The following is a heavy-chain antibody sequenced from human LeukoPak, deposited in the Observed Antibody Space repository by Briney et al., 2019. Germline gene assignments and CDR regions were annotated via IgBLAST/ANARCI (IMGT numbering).Heavy chain of an antibody. V-gene: IGHV4-39*07. D-gene: IGHD6-13*01. J-gene: IGHJ6*03. CDR3: ARSGSSWGVDYYYYMDV. Sequence: SETLSLTCTVSGGSISSSSYYWGWIRQPPGKGLEWIGSIYYSGSTYYNPSLKSRVTISVDTSKNQFSLKLSSVTAADTAVYYCARSGSSWGVDYYYYMDVWGKGTTVTVSS. CDR2: IYYSGST. CDR1: GGSISSSSYY.